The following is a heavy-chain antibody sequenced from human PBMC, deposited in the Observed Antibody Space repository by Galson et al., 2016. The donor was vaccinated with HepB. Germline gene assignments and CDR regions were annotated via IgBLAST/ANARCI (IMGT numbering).Heavy chain of an antibody. D-gene: IGHD3-16*01. V-gene: IGHV3-23*01. CDR2: ISSSSAYT. J-gene: IGHJ6*03. Sequence: SLRLSCAASGFIFSEYAMSWVRRAPGKGLEWVSAISSSSAYTYYADSVQGRFTISRDNSQNTLYLQMNSLRAEDTAVYYCAKDLGERLVTVYYYMDVWGKGTTVTVSS. CDR3: AKDLGERLVTVYYYMDV. CDR1: GFIFSEYA.